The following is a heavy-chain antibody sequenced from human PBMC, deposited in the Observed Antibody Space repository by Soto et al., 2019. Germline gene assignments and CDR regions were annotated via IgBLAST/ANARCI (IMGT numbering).Heavy chain of an antibody. CDR1: GGSITNFH. Sequence: SETLSLTCTASGGSITNFHWSWIRQPPGKGLEWIGYIYYSGSTNYNPSLKSRVTMSIDTSKNQFSLKMISVTAADTAAYYCAAYDSEGYFDFWGQGTLVTVSS. V-gene: IGHV4-59*01. D-gene: IGHD3-9*01. CDR3: AAYDSEGYFDF. J-gene: IGHJ4*02. CDR2: IYYSGST.